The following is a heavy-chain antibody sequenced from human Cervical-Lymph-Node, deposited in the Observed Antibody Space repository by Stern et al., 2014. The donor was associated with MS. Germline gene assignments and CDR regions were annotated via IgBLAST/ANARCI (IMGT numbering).Heavy chain of an antibody. CDR2: IYWDDDK. J-gene: IGHJ4*02. CDR3: AQDFWLIPQ. CDR1: GFSLSTGGMG. Sequence: QITLKESGPTLVKPTQTLTLTCTFSGFSLSTGGMGVGWVRQPPGQAPEWLALIYWDDDKRYSPSLRDRLTISKDTSKNQVVLTMTNMDPVDTATYYCAQDFWLIPQWGQGTPVTVSS. D-gene: IGHD3-3*01. V-gene: IGHV2-5*02.